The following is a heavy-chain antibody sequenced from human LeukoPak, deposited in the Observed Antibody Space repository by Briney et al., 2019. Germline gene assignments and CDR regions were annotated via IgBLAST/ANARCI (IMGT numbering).Heavy chain of an antibody. CDR3: ARDPGISAAVHAFDI. D-gene: IGHD6-13*01. V-gene: IGHV3-21*01. CDR2: ISSSSSYI. CDR1: GFTFSSYS. J-gene: IGHJ3*02. Sequence: GGSLRLSCAASGFTFSSYSLNWVRPAPGRGLEWVSSISSSSSYIYYADSVKGRFTISRDNAKNSLYLQMNSLRAEDTAVYYCARDPGISAAVHAFDIWGQGTMVTVSS.